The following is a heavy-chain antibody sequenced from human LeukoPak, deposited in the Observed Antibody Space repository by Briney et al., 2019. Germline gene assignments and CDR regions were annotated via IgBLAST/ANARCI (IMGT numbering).Heavy chain of an antibody. Sequence: GASVKVSCKASGYTFTGYYMHWVRQAPGQGLEWMGGIIPIFGTANYAQKFQGRVTITADESTSTAYMELSSLRSEDTAVYYCARDREEKYQLPKAVAVFLGFDPWGQGTLVTVSS. CDR2: IIPIFGTA. CDR1: GYTFTGYY. D-gene: IGHD2-2*01. J-gene: IGHJ5*02. CDR3: ARDREEKYQLPKAVAVFLGFDP. V-gene: IGHV1-69*13.